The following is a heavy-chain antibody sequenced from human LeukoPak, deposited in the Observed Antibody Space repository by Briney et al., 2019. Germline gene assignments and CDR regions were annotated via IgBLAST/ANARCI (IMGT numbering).Heavy chain of an antibody. CDR2: ISYDGSNK. J-gene: IGHJ4*02. CDR3: AREPYYDYVWGSYRPRGYYFDY. Sequence: LSLTCTVSGGSISSGGYYWSWIRQAPGKGLEWVAVISYDGSNKYYADSVKGRFTISRDNSKNTLYLQMNSLRAEDTAVYYCAREPYYDYVWGSYRPRGYYFDYWGQGTLVTVSS. CDR1: GGSISSGG. D-gene: IGHD3-16*02. V-gene: IGHV3-30-3*01.